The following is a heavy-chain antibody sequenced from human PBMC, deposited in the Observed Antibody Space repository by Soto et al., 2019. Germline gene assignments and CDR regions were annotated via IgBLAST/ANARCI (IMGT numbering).Heavy chain of an antibody. CDR3: ARGGSSSSVWFDP. CDR2: IYYSGST. CDR1: GGSISSGGYY. Sequence: KASETLSLTCTVSGGSISSGGYYWSWIRQHPGKGLEWIGYIYYSGSTYYNPSLKSRVTISVDTSKNQFSLKLSSVTAADTAVYYCARGGSSSSVWFDPWGQGTLVTV. D-gene: IGHD6-6*01. V-gene: IGHV4-31*03. J-gene: IGHJ5*02.